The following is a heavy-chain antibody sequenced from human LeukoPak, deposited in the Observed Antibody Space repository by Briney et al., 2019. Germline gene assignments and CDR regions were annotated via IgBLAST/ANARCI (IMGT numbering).Heavy chain of an antibody. J-gene: IGHJ4*02. D-gene: IGHD3-10*01. CDR2: IRHKANGYTT. V-gene: IGHV3-72*01. Sequence: QSGGSLRLSCAASGFTFSPHYMDWVRQSPGQGLEWVGLIRHKANGYTTISAASVKDRFTISRDDSKNSEYLQMDSLKTEDTAVYYCGDLGSAGTHQGGKGTGV. CDR3: GDLGSAGTHQ. CDR1: GFTFSPHY.